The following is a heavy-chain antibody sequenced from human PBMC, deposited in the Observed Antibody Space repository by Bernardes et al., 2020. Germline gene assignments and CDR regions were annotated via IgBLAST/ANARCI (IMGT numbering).Heavy chain of an antibody. Sequence: SETLSLTRTVSGGSISSSSYYWGWIRQPPGKGLEWIGSIYYSGSTYYNPSLKSRVTISVDTSKNQFSLKLSSVTAADTAVYYCARRRVPDAFDIWGQGTMVTVSS. V-gene: IGHV4-39*01. CDR1: GGSISSSSYY. J-gene: IGHJ3*02. D-gene: IGHD6-19*01. CDR2: IYYSGST. CDR3: ARRRVPDAFDI.